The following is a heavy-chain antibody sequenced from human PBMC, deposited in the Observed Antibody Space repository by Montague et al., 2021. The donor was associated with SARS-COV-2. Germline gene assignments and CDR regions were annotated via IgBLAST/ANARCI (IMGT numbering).Heavy chain of an antibody. CDR3: ARVKQQLVVYYYYYYMDV. CDR1: GFTFSDYY. J-gene: IGHJ6*03. Sequence: SLRLSCAASGFTFSDYYMSWIRQAPGKGLEWVSYISSSGGTIYYADSVKGRFTISRDNAKNSLYLQMNSLRAEDTAVYYCARVKQQLVVYYYYYYMDVWGKGTTVTVSS. CDR2: ISSSGGTI. D-gene: IGHD6-13*01. V-gene: IGHV3-11*01.